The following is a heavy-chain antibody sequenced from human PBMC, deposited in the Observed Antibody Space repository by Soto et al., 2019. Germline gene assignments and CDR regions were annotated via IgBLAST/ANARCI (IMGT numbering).Heavy chain of an antibody. CDR3: AKDWMIFGATFDY. CDR2: ISGSGGST. V-gene: IGHV3-23*01. J-gene: IGHJ4*02. CDR1: GFTFSSYA. Sequence: GGSLRLSCAASGFTFSSYAMSWVRQAPGKGLEWVSAISGSGGSTYYADSVKGRFTISRDNPKNTLYLQKNSLRAEDTAVYYCAKDWMIFGATFDYWGQGTLVTVSS. D-gene: IGHD3-3*01.